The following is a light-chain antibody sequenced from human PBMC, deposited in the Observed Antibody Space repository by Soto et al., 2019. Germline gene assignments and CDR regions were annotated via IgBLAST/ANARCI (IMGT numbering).Light chain of an antibody. Sequence: EIVLTQSPGTVSLSPGERATLSCRASQSVRSNYLAWYQQKPGQAPRLLIYGASSRATGIPDRFSGSGSGTDFTLTISRLEPEDFAVYYCHQYAGSPPRTFGQGTKVEIK. J-gene: IGKJ1*01. V-gene: IGKV3-20*01. CDR3: HQYAGSPPRT. CDR1: QSVRSNY. CDR2: GAS.